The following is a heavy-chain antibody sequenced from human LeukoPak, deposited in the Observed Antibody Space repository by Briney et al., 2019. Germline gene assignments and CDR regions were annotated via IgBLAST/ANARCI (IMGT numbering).Heavy chain of an antibody. J-gene: IGHJ6*02. Sequence: GGSLRLSCAASGFTFSSYSMNWVRQAPGKGLEWVSSISSSSSYIYYADSVRGRFTISRDNAKNSLYLQMNSLRAEDTAVYYCARDSGPGETFSYYYGMDVWGQGTTVTVSS. D-gene: IGHD3-10*01. CDR1: GFTFSSYS. V-gene: IGHV3-21*06. CDR3: ARDSGPGETFSYYYGMDV. CDR2: ISSSSSYI.